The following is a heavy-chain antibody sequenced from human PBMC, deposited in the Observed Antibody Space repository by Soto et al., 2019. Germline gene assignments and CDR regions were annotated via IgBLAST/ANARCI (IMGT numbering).Heavy chain of an antibody. CDR1: GGSISSGGYY. CDR3: ARGLSRGYSYGSYYFDY. V-gene: IGHV4-31*03. Sequence: QVQLQESGPGLVKPSQTLSLTCTVSGGSISSGGYYWSWIRQHPGKGLEWIGYIYYSGSTYSNPSLKSRVTISVDTSKNQFSLKLSSVTAADTAVYYCARGLSRGYSYGSYYFDYWGQGTLVTVSS. J-gene: IGHJ4*02. CDR2: IYYSGST. D-gene: IGHD5-18*01.